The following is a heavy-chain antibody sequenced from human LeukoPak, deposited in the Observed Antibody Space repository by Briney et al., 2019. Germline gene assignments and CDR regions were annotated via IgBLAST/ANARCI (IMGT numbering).Heavy chain of an antibody. CDR2: ISGSGGST. D-gene: IGHD6-13*01. V-gene: IGHV3-23*01. CDR1: GFTFSSYA. J-gene: IGHJ4*02. CDR3: AKVLFGIWAAAANDY. Sequence: GSLRLSCAASGFTFSSYAMSWVRQAPGKGLEWVSAISGSGGSTYYADSVKGRFTISRDNSKNTLYLQMNSLRAEDTAVYYCAKVLFGIWAAAANDYWGQGTLVTVSS.